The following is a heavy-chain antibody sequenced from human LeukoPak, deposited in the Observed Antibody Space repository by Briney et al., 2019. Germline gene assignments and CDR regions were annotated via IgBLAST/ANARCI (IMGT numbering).Heavy chain of an antibody. D-gene: IGHD3-10*01. V-gene: IGHV1-18*01. Sequence: ASVKVSCKASGYTFTTYGITWVRQAPGQGLEWMGWISAYNGNTSSAQMLQGRVTMTTDTSTSTAYMELRSLRSDDTAVYYCARGRGSGSYYDYWGQGTLVTVSS. CDR1: GYTFTTYG. J-gene: IGHJ4*02. CDR3: ARGRGSGSYYDY. CDR2: ISAYNGNT.